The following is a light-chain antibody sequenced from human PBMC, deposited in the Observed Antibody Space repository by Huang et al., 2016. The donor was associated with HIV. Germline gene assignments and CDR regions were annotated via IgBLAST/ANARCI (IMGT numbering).Light chain of an antibody. CDR1: QSINHY. V-gene: IGKV1-9*01. J-gene: IGKJ4*01. CDR3: QQLNSYPLT. Sequence: IQLTQSPSSLSASVGDRITITCRASQSINHYLTWYQQKPGKAPKLLTYGASTLDTGVPSRFSCSGSRTEFTPTISSLQPDDFATYYWQQLNSYPLTFGGGTKVEIK. CDR2: GAS.